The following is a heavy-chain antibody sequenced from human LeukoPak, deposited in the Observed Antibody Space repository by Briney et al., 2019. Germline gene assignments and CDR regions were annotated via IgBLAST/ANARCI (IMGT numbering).Heavy chain of an antibody. CDR3: ASWYSGSYYVLDY. CDR1: GGTFSSYA. D-gene: IGHD1-26*01. J-gene: IGHJ4*02. V-gene: IGHV1-69*05. CDR2: IIPIFGTA. Sequence: SVKVSCKASGGTFSSYAISWVRQAPGQGLEWMGGIIPIFGTANYARKFQGRVTITTDESTSTAYMELSSLRSEDTAVYYCASWYSGSYYVLDYWGQGTLVTVSS.